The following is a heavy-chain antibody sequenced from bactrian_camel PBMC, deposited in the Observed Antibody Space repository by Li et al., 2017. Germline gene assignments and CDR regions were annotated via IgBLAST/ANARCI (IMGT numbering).Heavy chain of an antibody. V-gene: IGHV3S66*01. CDR1: FFILDDFD. Sequence: EVQLVESGGGSVQTGGSLRLSCKPSFFILDDFDMMWYRQAPGNECELVSSISGDGSTYYTDAVKGRFTISHDNAKNTLYLQMDTLKPEDTATYYCAAASFCPPENRFVADRFDSWGQGTQVTVS. CDR2: ISGDGST. J-gene: IGHJ6*01. CDR3: AAASFCPPENRFVADRFDS. D-gene: IGHD1*01.